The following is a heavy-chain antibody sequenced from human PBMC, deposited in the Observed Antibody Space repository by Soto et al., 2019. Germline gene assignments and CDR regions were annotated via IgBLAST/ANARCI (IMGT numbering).Heavy chain of an antibody. D-gene: IGHD2-21*02. CDR3: AKANIVVVTATAFDY. CDR1: GFTFSSYG. J-gene: IGHJ4*02. CDR2: ISYDGSNK. Sequence: QVQLVESGGGVVQPGRSLRLSCAASGFTFSSYGMHWVRQAPGKGLEWVAVISYDGSNKYYADSVKGRFTISRDNSKNTLYLQTNSLRAEDTAVYYCAKANIVVVTATAFDYWGQGTLVTVSS. V-gene: IGHV3-30*18.